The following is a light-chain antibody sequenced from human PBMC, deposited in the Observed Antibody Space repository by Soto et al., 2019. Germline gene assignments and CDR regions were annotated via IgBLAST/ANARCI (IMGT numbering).Light chain of an antibody. J-gene: IGLJ3*02. V-gene: IGLV1-40*01. CDR3: QSYDSSLSAWV. Sequence: QSVLTQPPSVSGAPGQRVTISCTASSSNIEAGYDVHWYQQLPGTAPKLLIYGNTNRPSGVPDRFSGSKSGTSASLAITGLQAEDEADYYCQSYDSSLSAWVFGGGTKLTVL. CDR1: SSNIEAGYD. CDR2: GNT.